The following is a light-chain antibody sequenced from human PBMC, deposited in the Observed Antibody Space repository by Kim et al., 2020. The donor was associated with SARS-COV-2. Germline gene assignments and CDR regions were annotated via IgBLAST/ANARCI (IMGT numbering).Light chain of an antibody. CDR2: GND. V-gene: IGLV1-44*01. CDR3: AAWDDSLNGRM. J-gene: IGLJ3*02. Sequence: GQRVTISWSGTASNIGNNPVSWYQQLPGTAPKLLIYGNDERPSRVPDRFSGSKSGTSASLAISGLQSDDEADYYCAAWDDSLNGRMFGGGTQLTVL. CDR1: ASNIGNNP.